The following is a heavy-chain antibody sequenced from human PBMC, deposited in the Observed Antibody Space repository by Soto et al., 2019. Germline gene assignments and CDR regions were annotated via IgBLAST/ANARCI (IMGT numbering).Heavy chain of an antibody. D-gene: IGHD1-26*01. CDR1: GGSFSSYA. Sequence: QVQLVQSGAEVKKPGSSVKVSCKASGGSFSSYAISWVRQAPGQGLEWMGGIIPIFGAANYAQKFQGRVTITADESTSTAYMELSSLRSEDTAVYFCARAKVGGTLKYYFDYWGQGTLVTVSS. J-gene: IGHJ4*02. V-gene: IGHV1-69*01. CDR2: IIPIFGAA. CDR3: ARAKVGGTLKYYFDY.